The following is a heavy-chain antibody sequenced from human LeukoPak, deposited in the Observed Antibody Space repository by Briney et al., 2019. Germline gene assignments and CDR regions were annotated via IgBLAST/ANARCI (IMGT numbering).Heavy chain of an antibody. CDR1: GFTFSGYA. CDR2: ISYDGSNK. CDR3: AKRGEGHLAAATYYFDY. D-gene: IGHD6-13*01. J-gene: IGHJ4*02. Sequence: GGSLRLSCAASGFTFSGYAMHWVRQAPGKGLEWVAVISYDGSNKYYADSVKGRFTISRDNSKNTLYLQMNSLRAEDTAVYYCAKRGEGHLAAATYYFDYWGQGTLVTVSS. V-gene: IGHV3-30-3*02.